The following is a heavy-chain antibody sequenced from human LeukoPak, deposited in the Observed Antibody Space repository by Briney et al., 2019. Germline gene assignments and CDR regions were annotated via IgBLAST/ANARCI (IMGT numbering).Heavy chain of an antibody. CDR2: IIPILGIA. CDR1: GGTFSSYA. Sequence: GASVKVSCKASGGTFSSYAISWVRQAPGQGLEWMGRIIPILGIANYAQKFQGRVTITADKSTSTAYMELSSLRSEDTAVYYCARDMAAAGTEYYFDYWGQGTLVTVSS. V-gene: IGHV1-69*04. D-gene: IGHD6-13*01. CDR3: ARDMAAAGTEYYFDY. J-gene: IGHJ4*02.